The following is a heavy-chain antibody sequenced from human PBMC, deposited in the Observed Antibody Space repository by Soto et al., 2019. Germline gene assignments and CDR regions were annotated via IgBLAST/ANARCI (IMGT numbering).Heavy chain of an antibody. Sequence: GGSLRLSCAASGFTFSSYGMHWVRQAPGKGLEWVAVIWYDGSNKYYADSVKGRFTISRDNSKNTLYLQMNSLRAEDTAVYYCARSITIFGVVISGVNGYYGMDVWGQGTTVTVSS. D-gene: IGHD3-3*01. J-gene: IGHJ6*02. CDR1: GFTFSSYG. V-gene: IGHV3-33*01. CDR3: ARSITIFGVVISGVNGYYGMDV. CDR2: IWYDGSNK.